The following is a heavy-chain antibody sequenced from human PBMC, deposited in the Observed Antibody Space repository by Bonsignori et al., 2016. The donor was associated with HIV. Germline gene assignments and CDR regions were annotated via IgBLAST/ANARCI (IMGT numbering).Heavy chain of an antibody. CDR3: ARAGIAVAGSVYYYMDV. J-gene: IGHJ6*03. D-gene: IGHD6-19*01. CDR2: IYSGGST. Sequence: GESLKISCAASGFTVSSNYMSWVRQAPGKGLEWVSVIYSGGSTYYADSVKGRFTISRDNSKNTLYLQMNSLRAEDTAVYYCARAGIAVAGSVYYYMDVWGKGTTVTVSS. V-gene: IGHV3-66*01. CDR1: GFTVSSNY.